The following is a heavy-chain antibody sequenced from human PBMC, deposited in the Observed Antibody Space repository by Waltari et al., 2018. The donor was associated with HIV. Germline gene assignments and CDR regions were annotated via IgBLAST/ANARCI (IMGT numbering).Heavy chain of an antibody. D-gene: IGHD1-26*01. CDR3: ASKWELRGGYYYYGMDV. V-gene: IGHV4-34*01. J-gene: IGHJ6*01. CDR2: ISQRRIT. Sequence: QVQLQQWGAGLLKPSETLSLTCAVYGGSFSDYYWSWIRQPPGKGLEWIGEISQRRITNYNPSLKSRVSISVDTSKNQFSLKLTSVTAEDTAVYYCASKWELRGGYYYYGMDVW. CDR1: GGSFSDYY.